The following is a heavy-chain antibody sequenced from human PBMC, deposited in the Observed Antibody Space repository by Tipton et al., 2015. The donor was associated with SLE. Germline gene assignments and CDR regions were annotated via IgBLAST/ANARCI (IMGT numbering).Heavy chain of an antibody. D-gene: IGHD2/OR15-2a*01. J-gene: IGHJ6*02. CDR1: GFTFSTYW. CDR3: ARDRIKAREDYYGMDV. V-gene: IGHV3-74*03. CDR2: IYSDGSST. Sequence: GSLRLSCEASGFTFSTYWMHWVRQGPGKGLVWVSRIYSDGSSTKYADSVKGRFTISRDNSKTTLYLVMNSLRGEDTAVYYCARDRIKAREDYYGMDVWGQGTTVTVSS.